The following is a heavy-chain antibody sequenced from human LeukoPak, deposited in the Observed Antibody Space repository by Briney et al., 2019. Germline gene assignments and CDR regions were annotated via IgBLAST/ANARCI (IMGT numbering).Heavy chain of an antibody. CDR3: ARSPSTIGWNWGYYFDY. Sequence: SETLSLTCTVTGTSIRSGSYYWNWIRQAAGKGLEWIGRMYIGGRTTYNPSLKSRVTISLETTENQFSLRLRSVTAADTAVYYCARSPSTIGWNWGYYFDYWGQGSLVTVSS. D-gene: IGHD3-3*01. V-gene: IGHV4-61*02. CDR1: GTSIRSGSYY. J-gene: IGHJ4*02. CDR2: MYIGGRT.